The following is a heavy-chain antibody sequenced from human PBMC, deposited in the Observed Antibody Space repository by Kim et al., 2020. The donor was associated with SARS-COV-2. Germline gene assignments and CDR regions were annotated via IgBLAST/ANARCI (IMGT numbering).Heavy chain of an antibody. D-gene: IGHD6-13*01. J-gene: IGHJ4*02. CDR3: ARGLTAALYYFDY. V-gene: IGHV3-11*04. Sequence: KGRFNLARNNAKNSLYLQMHSLRAADTAIYYCARGLTAALYYFDYWGQGTLVTVSS.